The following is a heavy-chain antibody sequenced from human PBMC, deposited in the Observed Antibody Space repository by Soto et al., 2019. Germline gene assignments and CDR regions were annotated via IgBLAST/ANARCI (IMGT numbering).Heavy chain of an antibody. CDR1: GCALSSYW. J-gene: IGHJ4*02. CDR2: VSGGGGST. Sequence: LRLSCAASGCALSSYWMHWVRQAPGKGLEWVSSVSGGGGSTYYADSVRGRFTISRDNSKNTLYLQMNSLRAEDTAVYYCAKALSYFYDSTGYHFDYWGQGTLVTVSS. V-gene: IGHV3-23*01. D-gene: IGHD3-22*01. CDR3: AKALSYFYDSTGYHFDY.